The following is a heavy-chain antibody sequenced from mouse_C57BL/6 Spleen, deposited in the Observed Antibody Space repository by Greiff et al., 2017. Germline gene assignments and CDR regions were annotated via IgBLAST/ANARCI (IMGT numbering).Heavy chain of an antibody. V-gene: IGHV1-50*01. J-gene: IGHJ1*03. Sequence: VQLQQPGAELVKPGASVKLSCKASGYTFTSYWMQWVKQRPGQGLEWIGEIDPSDSYTNYNQKFKGKATLTVDTSSSTAYMQLKSLTSEDSAVYYCAPLGYFDVWGTGTTVTVSS. CDR1: GYTFTSYW. D-gene: IGHD2-10*02. CDR3: APLGYFDV. CDR2: IDPSDSYT.